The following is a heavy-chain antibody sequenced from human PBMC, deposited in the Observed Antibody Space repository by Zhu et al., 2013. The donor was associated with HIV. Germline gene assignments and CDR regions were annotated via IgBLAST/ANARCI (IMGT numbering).Heavy chain of an antibody. D-gene: IGHD5-12*01. CDR3: ARDPSTKYYTDV. Sequence: QVQLVQSGAEVKKPGASVKVSCKASEYTFTAYYIHWVRQAPGQGFEWMGWMDPTSRGTKIAQKFQGRATMTRDTSISTAYMELSSLRSDDTAVYYCARDPSTKYYTDVWGKGTTVIVSS. J-gene: IGHJ6*03. CDR2: MDPTSRGT. V-gene: IGHV1-2*02. CDR1: EYTFTAYY.